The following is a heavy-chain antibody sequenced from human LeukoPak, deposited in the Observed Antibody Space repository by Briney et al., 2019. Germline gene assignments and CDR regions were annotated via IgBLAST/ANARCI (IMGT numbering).Heavy chain of an antibody. D-gene: IGHD2-8*01. CDR1: GGTFGSYA. J-gene: IGHJ4*02. V-gene: IGHV1-69*04. Sequence: ASVKVSCKASGGTFGSYAISWVRQAPGQGLEWMGRIIPIFGIANYAQKFQGRVTITADKSTSTAYMELSSLRSEDTAVYYCASPTQGYCTNGVCSETDYWGQGTLVTVSS. CDR2: IIPIFGIA. CDR3: ASPTQGYCTNGVCSETDY.